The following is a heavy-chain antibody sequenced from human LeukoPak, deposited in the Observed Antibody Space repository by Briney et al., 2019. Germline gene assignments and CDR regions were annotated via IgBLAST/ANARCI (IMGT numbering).Heavy chain of an antibody. CDR3: ARDPSYGSGSYYVP. Sequence: SETLSLTCTVSGGSVTGGGYYWSWIRQHPGKGLEWIGYIHYSGSNYNNPSLKSRLTMSVDTSKNQVSLRLNSVTAADTAVYYCARDPSYGSGSYYVPWGQGTLVTVSS. CDR2: IHYSGSN. J-gene: IGHJ5*02. D-gene: IGHD3-10*01. V-gene: IGHV4-31*03. CDR1: GGSVTGGGYY.